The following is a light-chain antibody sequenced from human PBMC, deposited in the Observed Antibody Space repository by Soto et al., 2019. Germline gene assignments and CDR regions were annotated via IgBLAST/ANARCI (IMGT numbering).Light chain of an antibody. J-gene: IGKJ2*01. CDR2: GTS. CDR3: QQSYSTPHT. Sequence: DIQMTQSPSSLSASVGDRVTITCRASQDISGFLNWYEQKPGKAPNLLIFGTSNLQSGVPSRFSGSGSGTDFTLTISSLQPEDFATYYCQQSYSTPHTFGQGTKLEIK. V-gene: IGKV1-39*01. CDR1: QDISGF.